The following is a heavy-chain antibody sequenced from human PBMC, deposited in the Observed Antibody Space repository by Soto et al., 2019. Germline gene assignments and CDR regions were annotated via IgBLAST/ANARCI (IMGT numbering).Heavy chain of an antibody. Sequence: SETLSLTCTVSGGSVSSGSYYWSWIRQPPGKGLEWIGYIYYSGSTNYNPSLKSRVTISVDTSKNQFSLKLSSVTAADTAVYYCASKEDDFWSGYRYWGQGTLVTVSS. J-gene: IGHJ4*02. CDR1: GGSVSSGSYY. D-gene: IGHD3-3*01. CDR2: IYYSGST. CDR3: ASKEDDFWSGYRY. V-gene: IGHV4-61*01.